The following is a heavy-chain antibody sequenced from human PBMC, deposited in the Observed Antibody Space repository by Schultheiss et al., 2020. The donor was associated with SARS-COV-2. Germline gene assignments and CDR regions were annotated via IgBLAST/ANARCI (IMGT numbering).Heavy chain of an antibody. Sequence: GGSLRLSCAASGFTFSSYGMHWVRQAPGKGLEWVEVIWYDGSNKYYADSVKGRFTISRDNAKNSLYLQMNSLRAEDTAVYYCARAGITIFGVVTSSWFDPWGQGTLVTVS. D-gene: IGHD3-3*01. J-gene: IGHJ5*02. CDR1: GFTFSSYG. V-gene: IGHV3-33*08. CDR2: IWYDGSNK. CDR3: ARAGITIFGVVTSSWFDP.